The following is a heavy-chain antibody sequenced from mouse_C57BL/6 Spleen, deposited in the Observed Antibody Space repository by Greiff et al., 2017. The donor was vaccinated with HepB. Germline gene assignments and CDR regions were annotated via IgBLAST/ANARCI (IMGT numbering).Heavy chain of an antibody. D-gene: IGHD1-1*01. J-gene: IGHJ1*03. CDR2: INYDGSST. CDR3: ARGGYGSGGYFDV. V-gene: IGHV5-16*01. Sequence: EVQVVESEGGLVQPGSSMKLSCTASGFTFSDYYMAWVRQVPEKGLEWVANINYDGSSTYYLDSLKSRFIISRDNAKNILYLQMSSLKSEDTATYYCARGGYGSGGYFDVWGTGTTVTVSS. CDR1: GFTFSDYY.